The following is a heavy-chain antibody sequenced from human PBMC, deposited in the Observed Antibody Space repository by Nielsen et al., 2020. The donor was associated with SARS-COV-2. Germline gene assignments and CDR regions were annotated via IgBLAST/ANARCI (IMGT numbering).Heavy chain of an antibody. CDR1: GFTFSDYY. CDR2: ISSSSSYT. V-gene: IGHV3-11*05. J-gene: IGHJ4*02. D-gene: IGHD3-22*01. CDR3: ARAAIDMRDSSGYPY. Sequence: GGSLRLSCAASGFTFSDYYMSWIRQAPGKGLEWVSYISSSSSYTNYADSVKGRFTISRDNAKNSLYLQMNSLRAEDTAVYYCARAAIDMRDSSGYPYWGQGTLVTVSS.